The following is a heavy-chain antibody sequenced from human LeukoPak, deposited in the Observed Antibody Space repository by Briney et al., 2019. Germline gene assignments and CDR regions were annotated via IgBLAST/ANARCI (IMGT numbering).Heavy chain of an antibody. J-gene: IGHJ6*02. D-gene: IGHD2-21*02. CDR3: ATVSDQGDPHYYYGMDV. Sequence: ASVKVSCKASGYTFTSYDINWVRQATGQGLEWMGWMNPNSGNTGYARKFQGRVTMTEDTSTDTAYMELSSLRSEDTAVYYCATVSDQGDPHYYYGMDVWGQGTTVTVSS. CDR2: MNPNSGNT. CDR1: GYTFTSYD. V-gene: IGHV1-8*01.